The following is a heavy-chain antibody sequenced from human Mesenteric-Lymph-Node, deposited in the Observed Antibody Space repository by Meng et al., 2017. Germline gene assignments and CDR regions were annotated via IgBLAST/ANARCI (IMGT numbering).Heavy chain of an antibody. CDR2: IYTSGST. V-gene: IGHV4-4*07. Sequence: GSLRLSCTVSSGSINVYYCTWIRQPAGKGLEWIGRIYTSGSTNYNPSLKSRVTMSVDTSKNQFSLKLSSVTAADTAVYYCARRTYYYDSSGRPHDAFDIWGQGTMVTVSS. CDR1: SGSINVYY. D-gene: IGHD3-22*01. J-gene: IGHJ3*02. CDR3: ARRTYYYDSSGRPHDAFDI.